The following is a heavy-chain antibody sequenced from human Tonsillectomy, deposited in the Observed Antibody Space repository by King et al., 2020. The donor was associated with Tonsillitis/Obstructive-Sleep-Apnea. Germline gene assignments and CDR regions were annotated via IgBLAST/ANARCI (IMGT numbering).Heavy chain of an antibody. Sequence: QLVQSGGGVVQPGRSLRLSCAASGFTFSSYGMHWVRQAPGKGLEWVAVISYDGSNKYYADSVKGRFTISRDNSKNTLYLQMNSLRAEDTAVYYCAKDTIPGLYCSSTSCYNRGLDYWGQGTLVTVSS. CDR1: GFTFSSYG. CDR3: AKDTIPGLYCSSTSCYNRGLDY. D-gene: IGHD2-2*01. J-gene: IGHJ4*02. CDR2: ISYDGSNK. V-gene: IGHV3-30*18.